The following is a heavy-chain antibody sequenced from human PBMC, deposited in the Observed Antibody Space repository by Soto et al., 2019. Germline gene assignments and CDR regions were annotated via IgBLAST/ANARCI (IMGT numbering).Heavy chain of an antibody. CDR1: GFTFSSYA. J-gene: IGHJ4*02. D-gene: IGHD4-17*01. CDR3: AKGLGSATVSLGIDLDY. CDR2: ISGSGGST. Sequence: GGSLRLSCAASGFTFSSYAMSWVHQAPGKGLEWVSAISGSGGSTYYADSVKGRFTISRDNSKNTLYLQMNSLRAEDTAVYYCAKGLGSATVSLGIDLDYWGQGXLVTVSS. V-gene: IGHV3-23*01.